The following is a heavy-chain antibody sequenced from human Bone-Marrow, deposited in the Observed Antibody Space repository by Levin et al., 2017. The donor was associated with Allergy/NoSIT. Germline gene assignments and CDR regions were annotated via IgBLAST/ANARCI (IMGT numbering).Heavy chain of an antibody. D-gene: IGHD4-11*01. CDR1: GPILSDYA. CDR3: AKAGTTVMVNYYYMDV. J-gene: IGHJ6*03. V-gene: IGHV3-23*01. Sequence: SGGSLRLSCAASGPILSDYAMNWVRQAPGKGLEWVSGMSGSGGSTYYADSVKGRFTISRDYSKSTVFLQMNSLRAEDTAVYYCAKAGTTVMVNYYYMDVWGTGTTVTVSS. CDR2: MSGSGGST.